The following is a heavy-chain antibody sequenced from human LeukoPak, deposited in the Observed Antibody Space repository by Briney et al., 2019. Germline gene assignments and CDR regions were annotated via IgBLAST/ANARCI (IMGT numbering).Heavy chain of an antibody. J-gene: IGHJ4*02. Sequence: PGGSLRLSCAASGFTFSSYSMNWVRQAPGKGLEWVSSISSSSSYIYYADSVKGRFTISRDNAKNSLYLQMNSLRAEDTAVYYCAIAYGDYTPGDYWGQETLVTVSS. V-gene: IGHV3-21*01. CDR2: ISSSSSYI. CDR1: GFTFSSYS. CDR3: AIAYGDYTPGDY. D-gene: IGHD4-17*01.